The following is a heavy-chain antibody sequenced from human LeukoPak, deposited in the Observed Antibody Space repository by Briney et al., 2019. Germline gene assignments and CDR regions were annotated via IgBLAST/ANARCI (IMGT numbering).Heavy chain of an antibody. CDR3: AKQFLETN. D-gene: IGHD1-1*01. J-gene: IGHJ4*02. CDR1: GFMFSSYA. V-gene: IGHV3-23*01. Sequence: GGSLRLSCVASGFMFSSYAMTWVRQAPGKGPEYVSTINAVDANTYYADSVRGRFTVSRDNSKNTLYLHMGSLRAEDTAVYYCAKQFLETNWGQGTLVTVSS. CDR2: INAVDANT.